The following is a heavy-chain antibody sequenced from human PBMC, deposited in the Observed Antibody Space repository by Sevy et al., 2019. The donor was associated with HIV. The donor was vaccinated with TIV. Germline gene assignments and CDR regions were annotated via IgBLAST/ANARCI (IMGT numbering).Heavy chain of an antibody. CDR3: ARHQRITIFGVVIRDLADFDY. J-gene: IGHJ4*02. D-gene: IGHD3-3*01. CDR1: GGSISSSSYY. CDR2: IYYSGST. Sequence: SETLSLTCTVSGGSISSSSYYWGWIRQPPGKGLEWIGSIYYSGSTYYYPSLKSRVTISVDTSKNQFSLKLSSVTAADTAVYYCARHQRITIFGVVIRDLADFDYWGQGTLVTVSS. V-gene: IGHV4-39*01.